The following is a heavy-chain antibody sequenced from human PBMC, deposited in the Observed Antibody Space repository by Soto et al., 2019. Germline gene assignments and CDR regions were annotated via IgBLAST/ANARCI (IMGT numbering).Heavy chain of an antibody. CDR1: GFTFSSYA. V-gene: IGHV3-23*01. CDR3: AKGAGIAVAGTGDAFDI. Sequence: EVPLLESGGGLVQPGGSLRLSCAASGFTFSSYAMSWVRQAPGKGLEWVSAISGSGGSTYYADSVKGRFTISRDNSKNTLYLQMNSLRAEDTAVYYCAKGAGIAVAGTGDAFDIWGQGTMVTVSS. J-gene: IGHJ3*02. D-gene: IGHD6-19*01. CDR2: ISGSGGST.